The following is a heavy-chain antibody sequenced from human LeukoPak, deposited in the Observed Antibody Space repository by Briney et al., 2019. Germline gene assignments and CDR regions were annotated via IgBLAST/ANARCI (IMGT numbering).Heavy chain of an antibody. CDR1: GFTFSSYS. Sequence: PGGSLRLSCAASGFTFSSYSTNWVRQAPGKGLEWVSSISSSSSYIYYADSVKGRFTISRDNAKNSLYLQMNSLRGEDTAVYYCGRDRGCGGYCYYFGYWGQGTLVTGSS. V-gene: IGHV3-21*01. CDR2: ISSSSSYI. D-gene: IGHD2-21*01. J-gene: IGHJ4*01. CDR3: GRDRGCGGYCYYFGY.